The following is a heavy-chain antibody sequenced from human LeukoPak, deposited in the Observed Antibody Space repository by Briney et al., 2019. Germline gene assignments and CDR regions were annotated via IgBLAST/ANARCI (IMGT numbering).Heavy chain of an antibody. CDR1: GYTFTSYG. CDR3: ARDRLRFLGGTVDY. V-gene: IGHV1-18*01. Sequence: GASVKVSCKASGYTFTSYGISWVRQAPGQGLEWMGWITAYNGNTNYAQKLQGRVTMTTDTSTSTGYMELRSLRSDDTAVYYCARDRLRFLGGTVDYWGQGTLVTVSS. CDR2: ITAYNGNT. D-gene: IGHD3-3*01. J-gene: IGHJ4*02.